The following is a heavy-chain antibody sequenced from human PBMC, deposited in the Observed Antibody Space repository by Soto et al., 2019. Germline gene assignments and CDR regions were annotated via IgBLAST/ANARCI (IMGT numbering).Heavy chain of an antibody. CDR3: ARGGYCSSTSCYLIYYYGMDV. CDR1: GGSFSGYY. V-gene: IGHV4-34*01. Sequence: SETLSLTCAVYGGSFSGYYWSWIRQPPGKGLEWIGEINHSGSTNYNPSLKSRVTISVDTSKNQSSLKLSSVTAAATAVYYCARGGYCSSTSCYLIYYYGMDVWAQGTTVTVS. J-gene: IGHJ6*02. D-gene: IGHD2-2*01. CDR2: INHSGST.